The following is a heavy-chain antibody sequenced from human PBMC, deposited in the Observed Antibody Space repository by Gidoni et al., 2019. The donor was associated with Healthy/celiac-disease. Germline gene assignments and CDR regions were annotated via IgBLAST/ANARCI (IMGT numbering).Heavy chain of an antibody. J-gene: IGHJ4*02. D-gene: IGHD2-15*01. CDR1: GGSISSGRYY. CDR2: IYYSGST. Sequence: QVQLQESGPGLVKPSQTLSLTCTVSGGSISSGRYYWSWLRQHPGKGLEWIGYIYYSGSTYYNPSLKSRVTISVDTSKNQFSLKLSSVTAADTAVYYCARAASPYYCSGGSCYPEGLDYWGQGTLVTVSS. V-gene: IGHV4-31*03. CDR3: ARAASPYYCSGGSCYPEGLDY.